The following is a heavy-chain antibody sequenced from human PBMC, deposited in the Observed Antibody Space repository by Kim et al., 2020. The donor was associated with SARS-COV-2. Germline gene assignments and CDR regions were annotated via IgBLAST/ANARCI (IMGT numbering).Heavy chain of an antibody. V-gene: IGHV3-11*01. CDR1: GFTFSDYY. J-gene: IGHJ5*02. CDR3: ARTRLWFGGIHPNWFDP. CDR2: ISSSGSTI. D-gene: IGHD3-10*01. Sequence: GGSLRLSCAASGFTFSDYYMSWIRQAPWKGLEWVSYISSSGSTIYYADSVKGRFTISRDNAKNSLYLQMNSLRAEDTAVYYCARTRLWFGGIHPNWFDPWGQGSLVTVSS.